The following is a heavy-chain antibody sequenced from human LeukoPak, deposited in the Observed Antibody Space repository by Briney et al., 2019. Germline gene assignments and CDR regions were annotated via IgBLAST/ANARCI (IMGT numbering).Heavy chain of an antibody. CDR1: GGTFSSYA. CDR3: ARAPPITMVRGVISRLGGSNWFDP. CDR2: IIPIFGTA. D-gene: IGHD3-10*01. V-gene: IGHV1-69*13. J-gene: IGHJ5*02. Sequence: SVKVSCKASGGTFSSYAISWVRQAPGQGLEWMGGIIPIFGTANYAQKFQGRVTITADESTSTAYMELSSLRSEDTAVYYCARAPPITMVRGVISRLGGSNWFDPWGQGTLVTVSS.